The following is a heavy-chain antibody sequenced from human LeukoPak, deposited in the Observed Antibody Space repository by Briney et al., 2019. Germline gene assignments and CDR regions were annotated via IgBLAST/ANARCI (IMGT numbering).Heavy chain of an antibody. Sequence: ASVKVSCKASGYTFTGFYMHWVRQAPGQGLEWMEWINPNSGGTNYAQKFQGRVTMTRDTSINTAYMELSSLRSDDTAVYYCAREEVSVISDTCCSGLGYWGQGTLVTVSS. CDR3: AREEVSVISDTCCSGLGY. CDR1: GYTFTGFY. V-gene: IGHV1-2*02. CDR2: INPNSGGT. J-gene: IGHJ4*02. D-gene: IGHD3-10*01.